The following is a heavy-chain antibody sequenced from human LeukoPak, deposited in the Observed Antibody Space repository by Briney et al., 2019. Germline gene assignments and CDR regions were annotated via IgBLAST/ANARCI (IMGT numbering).Heavy chain of an antibody. CDR1: GFIFDDYG. V-gene: IGHV3-20*04. Sequence: RTGGSLRLSCIASGFIFDDYGMSWVRQAPGKGLEWVSGIDWNGGTTGYADSVKGRFTISRDNSKNTLYLQMNSLRAEDTAVYYCSQRAPSRDYWGQGTLVTVSS. J-gene: IGHJ4*02. CDR3: SQRAPSRDY. CDR2: IDWNGGTT. D-gene: IGHD2-2*01.